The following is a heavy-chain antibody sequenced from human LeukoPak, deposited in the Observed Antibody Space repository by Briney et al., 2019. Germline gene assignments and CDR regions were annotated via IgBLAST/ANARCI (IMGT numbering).Heavy chain of an antibody. CDR2: IYTSGST. CDR3: AGFYDYEWFDP. J-gene: IGHJ5*02. Sequence: PETLSLTCTVSGGSISSYYWSWIRQPAGKGLEWIGRIYTSGSTNYNPSLKSRVTMSVDTSKNQFSLKLSSVTAADTAVYYCAGFYDYEWFDPWGQGTLVTVSS. V-gene: IGHV4-4*07. CDR1: GGSISSYY. D-gene: IGHD3-16*01.